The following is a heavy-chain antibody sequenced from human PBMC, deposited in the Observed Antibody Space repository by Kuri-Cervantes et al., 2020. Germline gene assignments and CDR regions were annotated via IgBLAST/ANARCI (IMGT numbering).Heavy chain of an antibody. CDR3: ARVGRTAPDY. V-gene: IGHV4-4*07. Sequence: GSLRLSCTVSGGPISSYYWSWIRQPAGKGLEWIGRIYTSGSTNYNPSLKSRVTMSVDTSKNQFSLKLSSVTAADTAVYYCARVGRTAPDYWGQGTLVTVSS. CDR2: IYTSGST. CDR1: GGPISSYY. J-gene: IGHJ4*02.